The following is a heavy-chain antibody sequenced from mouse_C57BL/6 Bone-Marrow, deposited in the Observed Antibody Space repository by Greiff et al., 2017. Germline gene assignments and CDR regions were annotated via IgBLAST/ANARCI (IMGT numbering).Heavy chain of an antibody. V-gene: IGHV1-69*01. D-gene: IGHD2-4*01. CDR2: IDPSDSYT. J-gene: IGHJ3*01. CDR3: ARNDYDRFAY. CDR1: GYTFTRYW. Sequence: VQLQQPGAELVMPGASVKLSCKASGYTFTRYWMHWVKQRPGQGLEWIGEIDPSDSYTNYNQKFKGKSTLTVDKSSSTAYMQLSSLTSEDSAVYYCARNDYDRFAYWGRGTLVTVAA.